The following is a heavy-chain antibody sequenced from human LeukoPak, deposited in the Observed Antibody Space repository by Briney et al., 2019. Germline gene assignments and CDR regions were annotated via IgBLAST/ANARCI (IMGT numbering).Heavy chain of an antibody. Sequence: PSETLSLTCTVSGGSISSSSYYWGWIRQPPGKGLEWIGSIYYSGSTYYNPSLKSRVTISVDTSKNQFSLKLSSVTAADTAVYYCARSGYWDLFDYWGQGTLVTVSS. V-gene: IGHV4-39*07. CDR3: ARSGYWDLFDY. CDR1: GGSISSSSYY. D-gene: IGHD3-22*01. J-gene: IGHJ4*02. CDR2: IYYSGST.